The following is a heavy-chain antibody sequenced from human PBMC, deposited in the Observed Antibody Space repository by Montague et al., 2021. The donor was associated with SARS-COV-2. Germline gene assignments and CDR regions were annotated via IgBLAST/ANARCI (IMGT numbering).Heavy chain of an antibody. CDR1: GGSFSGYF. J-gene: IGHJ6*03. D-gene: IGHD2-2*02. CDR3: ARLGDGVVPAPILGVGPFYSCYYTDV. V-gene: IGHV4-34*01. Sequence: SETLSLTCAVSGGSFSGYFWSWIRQPPGKGLEWIGEINHTGSTKHNPSLKSRVTISVDTSKNQFSLKVTSMTAADTAIYYCARLGDGVVPAPILGVGPFYSCYYTDVWGKGTTVTVSS. CDR2: INHTGST.